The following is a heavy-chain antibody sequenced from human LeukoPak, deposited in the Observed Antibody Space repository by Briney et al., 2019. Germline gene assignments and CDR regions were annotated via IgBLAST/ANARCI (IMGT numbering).Heavy chain of an antibody. D-gene: IGHD3-16*01. J-gene: IGHJ3*02. Sequence: ASETLSLTCTVSGGSISSGSYYWSWIRQPAGKGLEWIGRIYTSGSTNYNPSLKSRVTISVDTSKNQFSLKLSSVTAADTAVYYCARYTTMITFGGPSGDAFDIWGQGTMVTVSS. V-gene: IGHV4-61*02. CDR1: GGSISSGSYY. CDR3: ARYTTMITFGGPSGDAFDI. CDR2: IYTSGST.